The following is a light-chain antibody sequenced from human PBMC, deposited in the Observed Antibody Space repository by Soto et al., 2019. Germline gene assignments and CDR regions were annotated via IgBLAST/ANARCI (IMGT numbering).Light chain of an antibody. J-gene: IGKJ5*01. CDR1: QGISSA. CDR3: HQLKSYPFT. Sequence: AIQLTQSPSSLSASVGDRVSITCRASQGISSALAWYQHKPGKPPKILIYDASSLQSGVPSRFSGSESGTECTLAVSSLQPEDFATYYCHQLKSYPFTFGQGPRLEIK. CDR2: DAS. V-gene: IGKV1-13*02.